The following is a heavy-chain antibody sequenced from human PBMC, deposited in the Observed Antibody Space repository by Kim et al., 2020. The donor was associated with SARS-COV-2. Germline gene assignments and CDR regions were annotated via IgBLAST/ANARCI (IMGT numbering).Heavy chain of an antibody. V-gene: IGHV1-46*01. D-gene: IGHD1-26*01. CDR3: ARAEGAINFDY. J-gene: IGHJ4*02. Sequence: TSYAQKFQGRVTMTRDTSTSTVYMELSSLRSEDTAVYYCARAEGAINFDYWGQGTLVTVSS. CDR2: T.